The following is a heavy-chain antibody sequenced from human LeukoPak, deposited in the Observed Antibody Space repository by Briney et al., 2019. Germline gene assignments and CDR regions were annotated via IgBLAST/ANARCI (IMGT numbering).Heavy chain of an antibody. D-gene: IGHD6-19*01. CDR2: ISWNSGSI. Sequence: GGSLRLSCAASGFTFDDYAMHWVRQASGKGLEWVSGISWNSGSIGYADSVKGRFTISRDNAKNSLYLQMNSLRAEDTALYYCAKGAQWLDRTFDYWGQGTLVTVSS. CDR1: GFTFDDYA. J-gene: IGHJ4*02. V-gene: IGHV3-9*01. CDR3: AKGAQWLDRTFDY.